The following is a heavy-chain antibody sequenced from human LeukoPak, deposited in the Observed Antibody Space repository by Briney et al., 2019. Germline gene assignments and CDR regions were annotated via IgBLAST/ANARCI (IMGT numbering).Heavy chain of an antibody. Sequence: SETLSLTCTVSGGSISSTTYYWGWIRRPPGKGLEWIGSIYYSGSTYYNPSLKSRLTVSVDTPKSQFSLILSSVTAADTAVYYCVRGSTLRHYQYWGQGTLVTVSS. D-gene: IGHD3-16*01. V-gene: IGHV4-39*01. J-gene: IGHJ4*02. CDR2: IYYSGST. CDR3: VRGSTLRHYQY. CDR1: GGSISSTTYY.